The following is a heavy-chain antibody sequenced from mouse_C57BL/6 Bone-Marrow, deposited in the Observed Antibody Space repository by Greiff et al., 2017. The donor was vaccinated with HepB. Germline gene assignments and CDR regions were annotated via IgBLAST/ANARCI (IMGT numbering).Heavy chain of an antibody. CDR1: GYTFTNYW. V-gene: IGHV1-63*01. J-gene: IGHJ4*01. CDR3: ARTPYYGSSYDAMDY. CDR2: IYPGGGYT. Sequence: QVQLQQSGAELVRPGTSVKMSCKASGYTFTNYWIGWAKQRPGHGLEWIGDIYPGGGYTTYNEKFKGKATLTADKSSSTAYMQFSSLTSEDSAIYYCARTPYYGSSYDAMDYWGQGTSVTVSS. D-gene: IGHD1-1*01.